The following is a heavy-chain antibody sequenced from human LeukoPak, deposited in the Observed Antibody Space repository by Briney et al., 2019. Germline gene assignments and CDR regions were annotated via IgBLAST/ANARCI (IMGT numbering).Heavy chain of an antibody. V-gene: IGHV3-33*01. Sequence: PGGSLRLSCAASGFTFSSYGMHWVRQAPGKGLEWVAVMWYDGSNKYYADSVKGRFTISRDNSKNTLYLQMNSLRAEDTAVYYCGREVPGGATILDYWGQGTLVTVSS. D-gene: IGHD1-26*01. CDR2: MWYDGSNK. J-gene: IGHJ4*02. CDR1: GFTFSSYG. CDR3: GREVPGGATILDY.